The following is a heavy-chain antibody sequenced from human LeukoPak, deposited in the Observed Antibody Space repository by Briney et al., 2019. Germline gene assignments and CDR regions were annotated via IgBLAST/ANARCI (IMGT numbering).Heavy chain of an antibody. D-gene: IGHD3-16*01. J-gene: IGHJ4*02. CDR1: GFTFSSYA. V-gene: IGHV3-30*04. Sequence: SGGSLRLSCAASGFTFSSYAMHWVRQAPGKGLEWVAVISYDGSNKYYADSVKGRFTISRDNSKNTLYLQMNSLRAEDTAVYYCAKDHGDDRDYWGQGTLVTVSS. CDR3: AKDHGDDRDY. CDR2: ISYDGSNK.